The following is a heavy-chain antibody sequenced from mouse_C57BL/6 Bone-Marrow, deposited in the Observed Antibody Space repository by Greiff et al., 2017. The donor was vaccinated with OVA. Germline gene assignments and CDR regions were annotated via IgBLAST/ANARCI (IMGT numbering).Heavy chain of an antibody. CDR3: ATTGY. CDR2: IYPSDSYT. CDR1: GYTFTSYW. Sequence: VQLQQPGAELVKPGASVKLSCKASGYTFTSYWMPWVKQRPGQGLEWIGEIYPSDSYTNYNQKIKGNATLTVDTSPSTAYMQLSSLTSEDSADYYCATTGYWGQGTTLTVSS. V-gene: IGHV1-50*01. J-gene: IGHJ2*01.